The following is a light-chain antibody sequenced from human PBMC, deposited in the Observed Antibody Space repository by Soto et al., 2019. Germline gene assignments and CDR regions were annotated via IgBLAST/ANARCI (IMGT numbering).Light chain of an antibody. Sequence: EIVLTKSPGTLSLSPGERDTLSCRASQSVSSSYLAWCQQKPGQAPRLLIYGASSRATGIPDRFSGSGSGTDFTLTISRLEPEDFAVYYCQQYGSSPPTFGQGTKVDIK. CDR3: QQYGSSPPT. CDR2: GAS. CDR1: QSVSSSY. V-gene: IGKV3-20*01. J-gene: IGKJ1*01.